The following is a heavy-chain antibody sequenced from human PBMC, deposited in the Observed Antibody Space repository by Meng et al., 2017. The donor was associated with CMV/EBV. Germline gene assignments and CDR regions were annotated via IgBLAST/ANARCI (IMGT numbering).Heavy chain of an antibody. CDR3: ARVVGADHFDY. J-gene: IGHJ4*02. Sequence: SVKVSCKASGYTFTSYDINWVRQATGQGLEWMGGIIPIFGTANYAQKFQGRVTITTDESTSTAYMELSSLRSEDTAVYYCARVVGADHFDYWGQGTLVTVSS. V-gene: IGHV1-69*05. CDR2: IIPIFGTA. D-gene: IGHD1-26*01. CDR1: GYTFTSYD.